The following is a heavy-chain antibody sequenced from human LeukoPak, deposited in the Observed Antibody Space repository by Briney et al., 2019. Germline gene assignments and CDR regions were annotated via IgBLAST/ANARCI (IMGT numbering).Heavy chain of an antibody. CDR2: ISSSSSYI. CDR3: ARGTGSGYYLFDY. CDR1: GFTFSSYS. Sequence: PGGSLRLSCAASGFTFSSYSMNWVRLAPGKGLEWVSSISSSSSYIYYADSVKGRFTISRDNAKNSLYLQMNSLRAEDTAVYYCARGTGSGYYLFDYWGQGTLVTVSS. D-gene: IGHD3-22*01. J-gene: IGHJ4*02. V-gene: IGHV3-21*01.